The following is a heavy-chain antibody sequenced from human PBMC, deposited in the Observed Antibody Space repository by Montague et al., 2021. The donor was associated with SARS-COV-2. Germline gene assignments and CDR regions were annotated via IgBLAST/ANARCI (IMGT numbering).Heavy chain of an antibody. CDR1: GFSLTTSGVA. J-gene: IGHJ4*02. Sequence: PALVKPTQTLTLTCAVSGFSLTTSGVAVGWIRQPPGKALEWLALIFWDDDKRYSPSLWSRLTISKDTPKNQVVLTVTNMDPVDTATYYCVHRHPPEAGGRYYYFDYWGQGTLVTVSS. CDR3: VHRHPPEAGGRYYYFDY. D-gene: IGHD1-26*01. CDR2: IFWDDDK. V-gene: IGHV2-5*02.